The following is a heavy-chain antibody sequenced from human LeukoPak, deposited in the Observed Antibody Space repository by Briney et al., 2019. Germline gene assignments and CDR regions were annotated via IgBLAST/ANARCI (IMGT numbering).Heavy chain of an antibody. V-gene: IGHV3-23*01. Sequence: GGSLRLSCAASRFDFGSYAMSWVRQAPGKGLEWVSAISGNGYKIYYADSVKGRFTFSRDNSRNTLFLQMSSLRAEDTAVYYCAKDRAYAFDCWGQGTLVTVSS. CDR2: ISGNGYKI. D-gene: IGHD2-21*01. CDR1: RFDFGSYA. J-gene: IGHJ5*01. CDR3: AKDRAYAFDC.